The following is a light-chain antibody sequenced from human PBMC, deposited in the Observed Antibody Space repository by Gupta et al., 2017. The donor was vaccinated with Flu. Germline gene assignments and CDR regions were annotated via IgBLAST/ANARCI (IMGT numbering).Light chain of an antibody. CDR3: AAWDDSLSGRV. CDR1: SSNIGSNY. CDR2: RND. J-gene: IGLJ3*02. V-gene: IGLV1-47*01. Sequence: SSNIGSNYVYWYQQLPGTAPKLLIYRNDQRPSGVPDRFSGSKSGTSASLAISGLRSADEADYYCAAWDDSLSGRVFGGGTQLIVL.